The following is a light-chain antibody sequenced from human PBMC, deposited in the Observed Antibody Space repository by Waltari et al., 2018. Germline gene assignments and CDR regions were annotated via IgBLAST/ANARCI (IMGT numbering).Light chain of an antibody. CDR2: WAS. V-gene: IGKV4-1*01. CDR1: PTVLYNSNNRNY. J-gene: IGKJ2*01. Sequence: DFVMTQSPASLALSLGERATIHCKTSPTVLYNSNNRNYLTWYPQKPGHPPKLLFYWASTRESRVPDRFSASGSGTDFTLTISRLQPEDVAIYYCQQYYSSPYTFGQGTRLEIK. CDR3: QQYYSSPYT.